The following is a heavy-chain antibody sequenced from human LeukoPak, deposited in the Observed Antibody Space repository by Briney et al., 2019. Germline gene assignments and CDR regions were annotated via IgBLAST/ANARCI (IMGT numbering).Heavy chain of an antibody. CDR1: GFTFSSYS. Sequence: GGSLRLSCAASGFTFSSYSMNWVRQAPGKGLEWVSSISSSSSYIYYADSVKGRFTISRDNAKNSLYLQMNSLRAADTAVYYCARVHYYDSSGYSPYYYMDVWGKGTTVTVSS. V-gene: IGHV3-21*01. CDR2: ISSSSSYI. D-gene: IGHD3-22*01. CDR3: ARVHYYDSSGYSPYYYMDV. J-gene: IGHJ6*03.